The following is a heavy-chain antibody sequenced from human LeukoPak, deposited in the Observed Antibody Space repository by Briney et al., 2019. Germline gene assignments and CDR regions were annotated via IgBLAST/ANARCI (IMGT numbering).Heavy chain of an antibody. CDR1: GYSISSGYY. Sequence: PSETLSLTCTVSGYSISSGYYWGWIRQPPGKGLEWIGSMYHSGSTYYNPSLKSRVTISVDTSKNQFPLNLSSVTAADTAVYYCARDWSVSYDYWGQGTLVTVSS. D-gene: IGHD1-26*01. CDR3: ARDWSVSYDY. J-gene: IGHJ4*02. CDR2: MYHSGST. V-gene: IGHV4-38-2*02.